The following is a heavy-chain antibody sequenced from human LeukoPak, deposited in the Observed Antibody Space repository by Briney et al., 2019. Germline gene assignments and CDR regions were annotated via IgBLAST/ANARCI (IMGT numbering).Heavy chain of an antibody. CDR2: IYYSGST. CDR3: ARGPMVREGYYFDY. V-gene: IGHV4-39*01. Sequence: PSETLSLTCTVSGGSISSSSYYWGWIRQPPGKGLEWIGSIYYSGSTYYNPSLKSRVTISVDTSKNQFSLKLSSVTAADTAVYYCARGPMVREGYYFDYWGQGTLVTVSS. D-gene: IGHD3-10*01. J-gene: IGHJ4*02. CDR1: GGSISSSSYY.